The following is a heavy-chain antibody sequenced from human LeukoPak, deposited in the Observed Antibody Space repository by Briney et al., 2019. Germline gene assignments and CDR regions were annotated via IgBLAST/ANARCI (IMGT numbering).Heavy chain of an antibody. J-gene: IGHJ4*02. Sequence: GGSLRLSCAASGFTLSSYGMSWVRQAPGKGLEWVSTISSSGSTTYYADSVKGRFTISRDNSKNTLYLQMNSLRAEDTAVYYCAKSLWFGEIFLPYYWGQGTLVTVSS. V-gene: IGHV3-23*01. CDR3: AKSLWFGEIFLPYY. CDR1: GFTLSSYG. CDR2: ISSSGSTT. D-gene: IGHD3-10*01.